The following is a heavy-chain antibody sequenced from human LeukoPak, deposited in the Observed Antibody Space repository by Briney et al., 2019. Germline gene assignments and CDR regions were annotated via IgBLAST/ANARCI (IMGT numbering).Heavy chain of an antibody. J-gene: IGHJ4*02. Sequence: GGSLRLSCAASGFTFSSNWMNWLRQVPGKGLEWVANIKQDESEKYYVDSVKGRFTISRDNAKNSLYLQMNSLRAEDTAMYYCAALYQDYWGQGTLVTVSS. CDR2: IKQDESEK. D-gene: IGHD2-2*02. CDR1: GFTFSSNW. V-gene: IGHV3-7*01. CDR3: AALYQDY.